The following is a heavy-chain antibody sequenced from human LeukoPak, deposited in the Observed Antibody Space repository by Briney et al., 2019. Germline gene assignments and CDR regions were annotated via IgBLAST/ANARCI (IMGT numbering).Heavy chain of an antibody. Sequence: PGGSLRLSCAASGFTFSDYYMSWIRQAPGKGLEWVSYISSSGSTIYYADSVKGRFSISRDNAKNSLYLQMNSLRAEDTAVHYCAEAGYGDYVSVGAYWGQGTLVTVSS. CDR2: ISSSGSTI. CDR1: GFTFSDYY. CDR3: AEAGYGDYVSVGAY. J-gene: IGHJ4*02. V-gene: IGHV3-11*01. D-gene: IGHD4-17*01.